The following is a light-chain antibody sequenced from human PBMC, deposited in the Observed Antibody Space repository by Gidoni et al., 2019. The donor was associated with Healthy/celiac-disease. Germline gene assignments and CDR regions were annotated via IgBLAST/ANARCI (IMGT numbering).Light chain of an antibody. V-gene: IGKV3-20*01. J-gene: IGKJ1*01. Sequence: EIVLTQSPGTLSLSPGERATLSCRASQSVSSSYLAWYQQKPGQAPRLLIYGASSRATGIPDRFSGSGSGTDFTLTISRLEPEDFAVYYCQQGETFXQXTKVEIK. CDR2: GAS. CDR3: QQGET. CDR1: QSVSSSY.